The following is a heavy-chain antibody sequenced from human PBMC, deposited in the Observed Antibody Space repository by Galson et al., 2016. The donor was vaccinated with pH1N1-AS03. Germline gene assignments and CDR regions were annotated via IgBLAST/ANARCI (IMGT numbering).Heavy chain of an antibody. D-gene: IGHD3-3*01. CDR3: ARQQDGRGSGLEWLFWYGMDV. CDR1: GYTFSNHW. V-gene: IGHV5-51*01. J-gene: IGHJ6*02. Sequence: AEVKKPGESLKISCKVSGYTFSNHWIGWVRQMPGKGLEWMGIIYPADSSTTYSPSFQGQVTISADQSLSTAYLQWSSLRASDTAMYFCARQQDGRGSGLEWLFWYGMDVWGQGTTVIVSS. CDR2: IYPADSST.